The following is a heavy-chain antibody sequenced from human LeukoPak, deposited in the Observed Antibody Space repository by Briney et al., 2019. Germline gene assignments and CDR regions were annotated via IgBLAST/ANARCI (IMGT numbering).Heavy chain of an antibody. CDR1: GFTFSSYA. D-gene: IGHD3-22*01. CDR3: AKDRGTMIVVVIGFFDY. Sequence: GGSLRLSCAASGFTFSSYAMSWVRQAPGKGLEWVSAISGSGGSTYYADSVKGRSTISRDNSKNTLYLQMNSLRAEDTAVYYCAKDRGTMIVVVIGFFDYWGQGTLVTVSS. J-gene: IGHJ4*02. V-gene: IGHV3-23*01. CDR2: ISGSGGST.